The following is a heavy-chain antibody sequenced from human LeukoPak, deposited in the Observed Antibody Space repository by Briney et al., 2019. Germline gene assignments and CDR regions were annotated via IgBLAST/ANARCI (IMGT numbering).Heavy chain of an antibody. CDR3: ARGHMIVVVMYFDY. CDR1: GGSFSGYY. Sequence: SETLSLTCAVYGGSFSGYYWSWIRQPPGKGLEWIGEINHSGSTNYNPSLKSRVTISVDTSKNQFSLKLSSVTAADTAVYYCARGHMIVVVMYFDYWGQGTLVTVSS. CDR2: INHSGST. D-gene: IGHD3-22*01. V-gene: IGHV4-34*01. J-gene: IGHJ4*02.